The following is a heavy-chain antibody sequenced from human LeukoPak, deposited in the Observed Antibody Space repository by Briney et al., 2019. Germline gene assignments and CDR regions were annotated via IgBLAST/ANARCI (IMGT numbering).Heavy chain of an antibody. Sequence: PSETLSLTCAVYGGSFSGYYWSWIRQPPGKGLEWIGEINHSGSTNYNPSLKSRVTISVDTSKDQFSLKLSSVTAADTAVYYCARGQYSSSCPLDYWGQGTLVTVSS. D-gene: IGHD6-13*01. CDR2: INHSGST. V-gene: IGHV4-34*01. J-gene: IGHJ4*02. CDR3: ARGQYSSSCPLDY. CDR1: GGSFSGYY.